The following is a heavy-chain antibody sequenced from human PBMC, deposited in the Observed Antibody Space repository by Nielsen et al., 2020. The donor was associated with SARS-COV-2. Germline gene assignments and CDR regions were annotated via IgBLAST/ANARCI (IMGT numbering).Heavy chain of an antibody. V-gene: IGHV3-20*04. J-gene: IGHJ5*02. D-gene: IGHD5-18*01. CDR2: INWNGGST. Sequence: GEFLKISCAASGFTFDDYGMSWVRQAPGKGLEWVSGINWNGGSTGYADSVKGRFTISRDSSKNTIYLQMNSLRAEDTAVYYCAKVTGYTFDPWGQGTLVTVSS. CDR3: AKVTGYTFDP. CDR1: GFTFDDYG.